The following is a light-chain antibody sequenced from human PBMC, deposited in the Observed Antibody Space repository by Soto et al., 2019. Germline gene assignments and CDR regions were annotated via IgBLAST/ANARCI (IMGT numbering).Light chain of an antibody. Sequence: QSVLTQPASVSGSPGQSITISCTGTSSDVGGYNYASWYQQHPGKAPKLMIYDVSNRPSGVSNRFSGSKSGNTASLTISGLQAEDEADYYCSSYTSSSTLVFGGGTKLPS. CDR3: SSYTSSSTLV. J-gene: IGLJ2*01. CDR2: DVS. V-gene: IGLV2-14*01. CDR1: SSDVGGYNY.